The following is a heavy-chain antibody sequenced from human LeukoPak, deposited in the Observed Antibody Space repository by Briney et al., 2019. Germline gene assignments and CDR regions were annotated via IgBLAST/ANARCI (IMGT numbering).Heavy chain of an antibody. CDR3: ARDERIGSWRVSYFNY. V-gene: IGHV3-7*01. Sequence: GSLRLSCAASGFTVSNNYMSWVRQAPGKGLEWVANIKQDGSEKYYVDSVKGRFTISRDNAKNSLYLQMNSLRAEDTAVYYCARDERIGSWRVSYFNYWGQGTLVTVSS. CDR2: IKQDGSEK. J-gene: IGHJ4*02. D-gene: IGHD6-13*01. CDR1: GFTVSNNY.